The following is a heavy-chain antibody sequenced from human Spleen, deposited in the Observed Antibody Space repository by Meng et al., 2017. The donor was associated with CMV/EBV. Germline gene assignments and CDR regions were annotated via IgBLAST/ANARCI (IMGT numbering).Heavy chain of an antibody. CDR1: GFTFSVYS. V-gene: IGHV3-21*01. Sequence: GESLKISFAASGFTFSVYSLHWVRQAPGKGLEWVSSISSSSSFIYYADSVKGRFTISRDNAEDSMYLQMNGLRVEDTAVYYCARESSGSFVLDVWGQGTTVTVSS. CDR3: ARESSGSFVLDV. CDR2: ISSSSSFI. J-gene: IGHJ6*02. D-gene: IGHD3-22*01.